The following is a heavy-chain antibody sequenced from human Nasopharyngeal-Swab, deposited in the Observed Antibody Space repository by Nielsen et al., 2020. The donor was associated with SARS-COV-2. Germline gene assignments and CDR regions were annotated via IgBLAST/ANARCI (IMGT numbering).Heavy chain of an antibody. CDR1: GGSVSSGSYY. J-gene: IGHJ5*02. CDR3: ARADGRFVNWFDP. CDR2: IYYSGST. D-gene: IGHD2-15*01. V-gene: IGHV4-61*01. Sequence: SETLSLTCTVSGGSVSSGSYYWSWIRQPPGKGLEWIGYIYYSGSTNYNPSLKSRVTISVDTSKNQFSLKLSSVTAADTAVCYCARADGRFVNWFDPWGQGTLVTVSS.